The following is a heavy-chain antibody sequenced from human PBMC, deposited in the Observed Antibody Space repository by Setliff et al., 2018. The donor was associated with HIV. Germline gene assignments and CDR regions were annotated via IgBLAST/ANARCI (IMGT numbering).Heavy chain of an antibody. J-gene: IGHJ6*02. D-gene: IGHD3-3*02. CDR1: GYTFTSYG. CDR2: ISAYSGDT. CDR3: ARDAWVEFLEWTFYGMDV. V-gene: IGHV1-18*01. Sequence: ASVKVSCKASGYTFTSYGISWVRWAPGQGLEWMGWISAYSGDTNYAQKVQGRVTLTTDTSTSTAYMELRRLRSDDTAVYYCARDAWVEFLEWTFYGMDVWGQGTTVTVSS.